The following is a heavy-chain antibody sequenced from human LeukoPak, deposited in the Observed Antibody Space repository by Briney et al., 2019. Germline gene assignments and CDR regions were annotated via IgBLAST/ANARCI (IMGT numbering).Heavy chain of an antibody. D-gene: IGHD2-2*01. CDR1: GGSISSYY. Sequence: PSETLSLTCTVSGGSISSYYWSWIRQPAGKGLEWIGRIYTSGSTNYNPSLKSRVTMSVDTSKNQFSLKLSSVTAADTAVYYCARGGRAAILRDWFDPWGQGTLVTVSS. CDR3: ARGGRAAILRDWFDP. CDR2: IYTSGST. J-gene: IGHJ5*02. V-gene: IGHV4-4*07.